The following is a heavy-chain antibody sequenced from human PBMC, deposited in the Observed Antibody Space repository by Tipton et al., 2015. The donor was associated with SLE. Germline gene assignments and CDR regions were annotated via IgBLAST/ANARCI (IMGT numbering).Heavy chain of an antibody. V-gene: IGHV4-34*01. CDR1: GGSFSGYY. J-gene: IGHJ4*02. Sequence: LRLSCAVYGGSFSGYYWSWIRQPPWKWLEWIGDINHRGSTNYNPSLKSLVTISVDTSKNQFSLKLSSVTAADTAVYYCASEFDHCSSTSCPYKGNYFDYWGQGTLVTVSS. CDR3: ASEFDHCSSTSCPYKGNYFDY. D-gene: IGHD2-2*01. CDR2: INHRGST.